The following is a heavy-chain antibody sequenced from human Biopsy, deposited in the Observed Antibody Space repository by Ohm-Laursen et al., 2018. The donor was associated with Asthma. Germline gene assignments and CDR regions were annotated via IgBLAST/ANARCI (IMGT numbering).Heavy chain of an antibody. CDR1: GFSFGSYG. D-gene: IGHD3-9*01. CDR3: ARTYYDFLTGQVNDAFAM. V-gene: IGHV3-30*03. Sequence: SLRLSCAASGFSFGSYGMHWVRQAPGKGLEWVAVMSFDGRQTYYADSVKGRFTISRDNSRNTLYLQKNSLRADDTAVYYCARTYYDFLTGQVNDAFAMWGQGTMVTVS. J-gene: IGHJ3*02. CDR2: MSFDGRQT.